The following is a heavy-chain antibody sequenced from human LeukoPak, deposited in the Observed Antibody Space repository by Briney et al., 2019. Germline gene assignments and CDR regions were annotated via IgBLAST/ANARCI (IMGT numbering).Heavy chain of an antibody. D-gene: IGHD3-10*01. Sequence: TGGSLRLSCAASGFTFSSYPLHWVRQAPGKGLEWVAGIAYVGFNKYYADSVKGRFTVSRDNSKKPLNLQMTGVRAEDTAGYYCARNPPYGSGRYFGDWGQGTPVTVSS. CDR1: GFTFSSYP. CDR3: ARNPPYGSGRYFGD. V-gene: IGHV3-30-3*01. CDR2: IAYVGFNK. J-gene: IGHJ4*02.